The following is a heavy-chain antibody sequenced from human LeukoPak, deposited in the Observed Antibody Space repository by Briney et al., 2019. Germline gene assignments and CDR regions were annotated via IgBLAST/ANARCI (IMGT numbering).Heavy chain of an antibody. Sequence: GGSLSLSCAASGFTFRSYWMHWLRQAPEEGLVGVSGITTGGSSTTYADSVKGRFTISRDNAKNTLYLQTNSLRAEDTAVYYCTRDPAVWEVPSDYWGQGTLVTVSS. D-gene: IGHD1-26*01. J-gene: IGHJ4*02. CDR3: TRDPAVWEVPSDY. V-gene: IGHV3-74*01. CDR1: GFTFRSYW. CDR2: ITTGGSST.